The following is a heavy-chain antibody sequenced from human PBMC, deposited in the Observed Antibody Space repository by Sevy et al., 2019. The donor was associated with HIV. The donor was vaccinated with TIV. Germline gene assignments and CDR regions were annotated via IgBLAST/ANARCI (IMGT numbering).Heavy chain of an antibody. CDR1: GYTFTSYG. D-gene: IGHD6-19*01. J-gene: IGHJ5*02. Sequence: ASVKVSCKASGYTFTSYGISWVRQAPGQGLEWMGWISAYNGNTNYAQKLQGRVTMTTDTSTSTAYMELRSLRSDDTAVYYCAREGAVADSFHRWFDPWGQGTLVTVSS. CDR2: ISAYNGNT. V-gene: IGHV1-18*01. CDR3: AREGAVADSFHRWFDP.